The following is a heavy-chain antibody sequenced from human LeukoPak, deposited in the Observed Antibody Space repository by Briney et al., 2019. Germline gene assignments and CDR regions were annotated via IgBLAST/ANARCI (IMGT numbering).Heavy chain of an antibody. CDR1: SGTFSGYY. J-gene: IGHJ3*02. CDR3: ARGHIVVVVATTRSDAFDM. Sequence: SETLSLTCAVYSGTFSGYYWSWIRQPPGKGLEWIGEINHRGSTNYSPSLKSRVTISVDTSKNQVSLKLNSVTAADTAVYYCARGHIVVVVATTRSDAFDMWGQGTMVTVSS. V-gene: IGHV4-34*01. D-gene: IGHD2-15*01. CDR2: INHRGST.